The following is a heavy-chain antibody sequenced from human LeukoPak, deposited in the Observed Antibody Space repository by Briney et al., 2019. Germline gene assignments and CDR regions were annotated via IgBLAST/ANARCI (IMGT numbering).Heavy chain of an antibody. CDR3: AKLYYDILTGYSPFDY. CDR2: ISGSGGSI. V-gene: IGHV3-23*01. CDR1: GFTFSSYA. D-gene: IGHD3-9*01. Sequence: GGSLRLSCAASGFTFSSYAMSWVRQAPGKGLEWVSAISGSGGSIYYAESVKGRFTISRDNSKNTLYLQMNSLSAENTAVYYCAKLYYDILTGYSPFDYWGQGTLVTVSS. J-gene: IGHJ4*02.